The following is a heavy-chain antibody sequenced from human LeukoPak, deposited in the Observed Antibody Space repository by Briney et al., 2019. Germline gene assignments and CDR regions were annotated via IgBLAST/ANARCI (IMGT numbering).Heavy chain of an antibody. J-gene: IGHJ4*02. D-gene: IGHD6-19*01. CDR3: ARAPEFSSGWLLDC. Sequence: SETLSLTCTVFGGSIRSYYWSWIRQPPGKGLEWIGYIYYSGSTNYNPSLKSRVTMSVDTSKNQFSLKVTSVSAADTGVYYCARAPEFSSGWLLDCWGQGSLVTVSS. CDR1: GGSIRSYY. CDR2: IYYSGST. V-gene: IGHV4-59*12.